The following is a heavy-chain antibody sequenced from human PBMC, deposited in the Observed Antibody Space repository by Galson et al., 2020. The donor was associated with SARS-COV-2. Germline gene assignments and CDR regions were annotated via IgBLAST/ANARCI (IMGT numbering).Heavy chain of an antibody. D-gene: IGHD3-22*01. CDR1: GYTFTSYD. V-gene: IGHV1-8*01. CDR2: MNPNSGNT. CDR3: ARATTYYYDSSGYYYLW. Sequence: ASVKVSCKASGYTFTSYDINWVRQATGQGLEWMGWMNPNSGNTGYAQKFQGRVTMTRNTSISTAYMELSSLRSEDTAVYYCARATTYYYDSSGYYYLWWGQGTLVTVSS. J-gene: IGHJ4*02.